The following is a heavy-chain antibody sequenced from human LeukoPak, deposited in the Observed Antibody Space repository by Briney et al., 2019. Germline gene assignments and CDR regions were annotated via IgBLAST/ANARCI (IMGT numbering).Heavy chain of an antibody. Sequence: GASVEVSCKTSGYTFGGYYIQWVRQAPGQGLEWMGWINPNSGATKYAQKFQGRVTLTRDTSINTAYMELSSLNINDTAVYYCARLRDYSASWRGSASRYWGQGTLVTVSS. CDR2: INPNSGAT. V-gene: IGHV1-2*02. D-gene: IGHD4-11*01. J-gene: IGHJ4*02. CDR3: ARLRDYSASWRGSASRY. CDR1: GYTFGGYY.